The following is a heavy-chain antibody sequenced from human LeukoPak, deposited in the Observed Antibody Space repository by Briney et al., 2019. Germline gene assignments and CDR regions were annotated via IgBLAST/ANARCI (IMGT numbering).Heavy chain of an antibody. CDR1: GGSISSYY. CDR2: IYTSGGT. CDR3: AREVLGIWRTRFDY. V-gene: IGHV4-4*07. Sequence: ASETLSLTCTVSGGSISSYYWSWIRQPAGKGLEWIGRIYTSGGTNYNPSLKSRVTMSVDTSKNQFSLKLSSVTAADTAVYYCAREVLGIWRTRFDYWGQGTLVTVPS. J-gene: IGHJ4*02. D-gene: IGHD7-27*01.